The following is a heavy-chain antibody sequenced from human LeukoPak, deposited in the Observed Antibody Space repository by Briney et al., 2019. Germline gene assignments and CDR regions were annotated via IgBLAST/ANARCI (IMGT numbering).Heavy chain of an antibody. CDR3: ARGQVPAARGYNWFDP. CDR1: GWSFNDYY. J-gene: IGHJ5*02. CDR2: VNARGDT. D-gene: IGHD2-2*01. V-gene: IGHV4-34*01. Sequence: SETLSLTCAVYGWSFNDYYWNWIRQPPGKGLECIGEVNARGDTNYHRSLKSRVTISVDTSKIQFSLRLTSMIAADTAVYYCARGQVPAARGYNWFDPWGQGTLVTVSS.